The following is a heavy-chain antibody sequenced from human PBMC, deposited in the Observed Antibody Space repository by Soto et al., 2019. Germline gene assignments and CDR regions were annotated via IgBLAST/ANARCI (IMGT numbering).Heavy chain of an antibody. CDR2: INHSGST. D-gene: IGHD6-13*01. V-gene: IGHV4-34*01. J-gene: IGHJ4*02. Sequence: SETLSLTCAVYGGSFSGYYWGWIRQPPGKELEWIGEINHSGSTNYDPSLKSRVTISVDTSKNQFSLKLSSVTAADTAVYYCASEGIAAAVLGYWGQGTLVT. CDR1: GGSFSGYY. CDR3: ASEGIAAAVLGY.